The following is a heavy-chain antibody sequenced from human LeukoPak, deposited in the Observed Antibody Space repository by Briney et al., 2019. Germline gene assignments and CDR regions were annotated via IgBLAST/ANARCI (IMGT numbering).Heavy chain of an antibody. CDR3: ATHCSGTSCHRDY. D-gene: IGHD2-2*01. CDR2: VQYDGSNI. CDR1: GFTFSSYG. Sequence: GGSLRLSCAASGFTFSSYGMHWVRQAPGKGLECVAFVQYDGSNIYYSDSVKGRFTISRDNSKNTLYPQMNSLRVEDTAVYYCATHCSGTSCHRDYWGQGTLVTVSS. V-gene: IGHV3-30*02. J-gene: IGHJ4*02.